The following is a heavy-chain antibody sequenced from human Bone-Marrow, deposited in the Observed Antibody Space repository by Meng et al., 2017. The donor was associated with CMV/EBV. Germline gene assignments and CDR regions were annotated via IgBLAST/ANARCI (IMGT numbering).Heavy chain of an antibody. CDR2: MNPNSGNT. CDR1: GYTFTSYD. J-gene: IGHJ6*02. CDR3: ARVAIFGYYYYGMDV. Sequence: ASVKVSCKASGYTFTSYDINWVRQATGQGLEWMGWMNPNSGNTGYAQKFQGRVTITRNTSISTAYMELSSLRSEDTAVYYCARVAIFGYYYYGMDVWGQRTTVTVSS. D-gene: IGHD3-3*01. V-gene: IGHV1-8*03.